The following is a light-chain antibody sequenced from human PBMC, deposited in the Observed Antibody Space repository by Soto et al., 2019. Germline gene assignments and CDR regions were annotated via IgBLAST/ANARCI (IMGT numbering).Light chain of an antibody. V-gene: IGKV3-20*01. CDR3: QQYDTSPRT. J-gene: IGKJ1*01. CDR2: GVS. CDR1: QSLRSRY. Sequence: DTVLTQSPATLSLSPGEGATLSCRASQSLRSRYLAWYQQKAGQAPRLLIYGVSTRATGIPDRFSGSGSGTDFTFTISSLEPEDFAVYYCQQYDTSPRTFGQGTKVEI.